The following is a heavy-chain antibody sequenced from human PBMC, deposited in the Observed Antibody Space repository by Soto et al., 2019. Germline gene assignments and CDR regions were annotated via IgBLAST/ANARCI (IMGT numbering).Heavy chain of an antibody. CDR3: ATQSLVQKYYYGSGSTLGGMDV. Sequence: PGGSLRLSCAASGFTVRSNYMSWVRQAPGKGLEWVSVIYSGGSTYYADSVKGRFTISRDNSKNTLYLQMNSLRAEDTAVYYCATQSLVQKYYYGSGSTLGGMDVWGQGTTVTVSS. CDR2: IYSGGST. J-gene: IGHJ6*02. V-gene: IGHV3-53*01. D-gene: IGHD3-10*01. CDR1: GFTVRSNY.